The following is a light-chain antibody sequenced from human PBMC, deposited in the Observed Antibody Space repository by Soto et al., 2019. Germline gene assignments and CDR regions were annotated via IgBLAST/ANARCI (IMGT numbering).Light chain of an antibody. CDR1: QSVSSN. Sequence: EIVMTQPPATLSLSPGERATLSCRASQSVSSNLAWYQQKPGRAPRLLIYGASTRVTGVPARFSGSGSGTEFTLTISSLQYEDFAVYYCQQYNNWPPWAFGQGTKVEIK. V-gene: IGKV3-15*01. CDR3: QQYNNWPPWA. CDR2: GAS. J-gene: IGKJ1*01.